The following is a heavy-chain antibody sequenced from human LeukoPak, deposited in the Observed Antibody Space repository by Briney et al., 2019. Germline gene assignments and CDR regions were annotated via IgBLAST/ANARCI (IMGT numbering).Heavy chain of an antibody. D-gene: IGHD3-9*01. CDR1: GFTVSTKY. J-gene: IGHJ4*02. Sequence: GGSLRHSCPASGFTVSTKYMSWVRQAPGKGLEWVSLFYSGGSTYYADAVSGRFTISRDNSKSTLNLQMNNLRAGDTAVYYCARFSDWLFTYFDYWGQGTLVTVSS. CDR2: FYSGGST. CDR3: ARFSDWLFTYFDY. V-gene: IGHV3-66*01.